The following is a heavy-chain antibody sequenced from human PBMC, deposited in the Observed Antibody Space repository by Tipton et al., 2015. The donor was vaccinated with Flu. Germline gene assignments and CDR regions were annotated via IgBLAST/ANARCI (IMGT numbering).Heavy chain of an antibody. J-gene: IGHJ5*02. CDR2: VPSDGANT. Sequence: SLRLSCVASGVSFGSHSMHWVRRAPGKGLEWVAGVPSDGANTYYADSVKGRFTISRDNSNNMIYLQMTSLRAEDTATYYCARILGSSWKERWFDPWGQGTLVAVSS. V-gene: IGHV3-30*07. CDR3: ARILGSSWKERWFDP. D-gene: IGHD6-13*01. CDR1: GVSFGSHS.